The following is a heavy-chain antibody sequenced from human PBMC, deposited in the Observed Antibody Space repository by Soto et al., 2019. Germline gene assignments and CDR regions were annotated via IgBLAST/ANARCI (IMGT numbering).Heavy chain of an antibody. CDR2: INAGNGNT. D-gene: IGHD6-19*01. Sequence: ASVKVSCKASGYTFTSYAMHWVRQAPGQRLEWMGWINAGNGNTKYSQKFQGRVTITRDTSASTAYMELSSLRSEDTAVYYCARTTLGYSSGERYYFDYWGQGTLVTVSS. J-gene: IGHJ4*02. V-gene: IGHV1-3*01. CDR3: ARTTLGYSSGERYYFDY. CDR1: GYTFTSYA.